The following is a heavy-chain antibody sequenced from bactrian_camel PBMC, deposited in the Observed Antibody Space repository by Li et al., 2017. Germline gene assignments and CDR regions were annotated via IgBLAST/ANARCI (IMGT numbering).Heavy chain of an antibody. CDR1: AYTYSSYC. V-gene: IGHV3S55*01. J-gene: IGHJ4*01. Sequence: HVQLVESGGGSVQAGGSLRLSCAASAYTYSSYCMGWFRQAPEKEREGVASIESDGSTSYADSVKGRFTISRDNAKNTLYLQLNSLKTEDTALYYCAKAGLVAGTRYEYKYWGQGTQVTVS. CDR3: AKAGLVAGTRYEYKY. D-gene: IGHD6*01. CDR2: IESDGST.